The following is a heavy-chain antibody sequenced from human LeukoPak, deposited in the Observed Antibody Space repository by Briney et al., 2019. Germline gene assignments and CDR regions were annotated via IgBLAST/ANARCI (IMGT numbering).Heavy chain of an antibody. D-gene: IGHD3-22*01. V-gene: IGHV3-48*01. J-gene: IGHJ3*02. Sequence: GGSLRLSCAASGFTFSRYSMNWVRQAPGKGLEWISYISDNSYTIYYADSVKGRFTISRDNAKNSLFLQMNGLRAEDTAVYYCATEREEWLLLHDAFDIWGQGTMVTVSS. CDR1: GFTFSRYS. CDR2: ISDNSYTI. CDR3: ATEREEWLLLHDAFDI.